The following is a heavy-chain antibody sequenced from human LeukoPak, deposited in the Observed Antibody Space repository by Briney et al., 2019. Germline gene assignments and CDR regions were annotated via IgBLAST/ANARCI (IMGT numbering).Heavy chain of an antibody. CDR2: VHYSGST. CDR3: ATGRSIRYFDY. Sequence: SETLSLTCTVSGVSIFSSYWNWVRQPPGKGLEWIGYVHYSGSTNYNPSLKSRVTISVDTSKSQFSLKLSSAAAADTAVYYCATGRSIRYFDYWGQGTLLTVSS. CDR1: GVSIFSSY. V-gene: IGHV4-59*12. D-gene: IGHD3-9*01. J-gene: IGHJ4*02.